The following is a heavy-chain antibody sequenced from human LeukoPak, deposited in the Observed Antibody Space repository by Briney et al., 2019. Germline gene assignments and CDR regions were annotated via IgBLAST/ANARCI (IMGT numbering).Heavy chain of an antibody. J-gene: IGHJ4*02. CDR1: GYTLTSYY. CDR2: INPNSGVT. Sequence: ASVKVSCKSSGYTLTSYYVHWVRQAPGQGLEWMGWINPNSGVTDYAQKFQGRVSMTRDTSISTAYMELSRLRSDDTAVYYCARNYGNDYWGQGTLVTVSS. CDR3: ARNYGNDY. D-gene: IGHD3-10*01. V-gene: IGHV1-2*02.